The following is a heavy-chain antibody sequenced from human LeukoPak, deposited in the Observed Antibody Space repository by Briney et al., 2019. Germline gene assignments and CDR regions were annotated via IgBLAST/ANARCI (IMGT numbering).Heavy chain of an antibody. V-gene: IGHV4-59*11. Sequence: SETLSLTCTVSGVSIRSHYWSCIRQPPGKGLEWIAYIYYTGSSHYNPSLKSRVTISVDTSTDQFSLKLSSVTAADTAVYYCARANTAMVSRPFDCWGQGTLVTVSS. D-gene: IGHD5-18*01. J-gene: IGHJ4*02. CDR1: GVSIRSHY. CDR2: IYYTGSS. CDR3: ARANTAMVSRPFDC.